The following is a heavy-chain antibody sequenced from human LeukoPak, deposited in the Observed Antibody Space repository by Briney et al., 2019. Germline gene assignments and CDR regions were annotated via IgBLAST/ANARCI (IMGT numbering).Heavy chain of an antibody. CDR1: GGSISSYY. Sequence: SETLSLTCTVPGGSISSYYWSWIRQPPGKGLEWIGYIYYSGSTNYNPSLKSRVTISVDTSKNQFSLKLSSVTAADTAVYYCARLRGYSYGSFDYWGQGTLVTVSS. D-gene: IGHD5-18*01. J-gene: IGHJ4*02. V-gene: IGHV4-59*01. CDR3: ARLRGYSYGSFDY. CDR2: IYYSGST.